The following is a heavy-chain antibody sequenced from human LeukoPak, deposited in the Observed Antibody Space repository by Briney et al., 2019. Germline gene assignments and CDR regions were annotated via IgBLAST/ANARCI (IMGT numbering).Heavy chain of an antibody. D-gene: IGHD2-21*02. Sequence: PSETLSLTCTVSGGSIRTYYWSWIRQPPGKGLEWIGYIYYSGSTNYNPSLKSRVTISVDTSKNQFSLKLSSVTAAATAVYYCARRKGCGDDCSYDAFDIWGQGTMVTVSS. J-gene: IGHJ3*02. V-gene: IGHV4-59*08. CDR3: ARRKGCGDDCSYDAFDI. CDR1: GGSIRTYY. CDR2: IYYSGST.